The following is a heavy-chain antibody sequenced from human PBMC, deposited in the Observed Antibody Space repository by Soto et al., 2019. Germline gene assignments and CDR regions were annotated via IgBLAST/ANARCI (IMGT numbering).Heavy chain of an antibody. CDR2: ISYDGSNK. V-gene: IGHV3-30-3*01. CDR1: GFTFSSYA. Sequence: GGSLRLSCAASGFTFSSYAMHWVRQAPGKGLEWVAVISYDGSNKYYADSVKGRFTISRDNSKNTLYLQMNSLRAEDTAVYYCARSRSSWPHDAFDIWGQGTMVTVSS. D-gene: IGHD6-13*01. CDR3: ARSRSSWPHDAFDI. J-gene: IGHJ3*02.